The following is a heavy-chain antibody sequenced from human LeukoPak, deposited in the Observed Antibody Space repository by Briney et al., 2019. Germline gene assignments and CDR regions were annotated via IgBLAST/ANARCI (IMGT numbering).Heavy chain of an antibody. CDR1: GGSISSYY. CDR2: IYHSGST. V-gene: IGHV4-59*12. CDR3: ARDSDYDSSGYQN. D-gene: IGHD3-22*01. Sequence: PSETLSLTCTVSGGSISSYYWSWIRQPPGKGLEWIGYIYHSGSTYYNPSLKSRVTISVDRSKNQFSLKLSSVTAADTAVYYCARDSDYDSSGYQNWGQGTLVTVSS. J-gene: IGHJ4*02.